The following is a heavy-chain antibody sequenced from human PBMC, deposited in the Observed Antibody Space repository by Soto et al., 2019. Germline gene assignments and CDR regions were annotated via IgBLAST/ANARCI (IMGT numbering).Heavy chain of an antibody. V-gene: IGHV1-69*02. CDR2: IIPILGIA. D-gene: IGHD2-2*01. CDR3: AINTNIVVVPADSGDEIDY. Sequence: QVQLVQSGAEVKKPGSSVKVSCKASGGTFSSYTISWVRQAPGQGLEWMGRIIPILGIANYAQKFQGRVTITADKSTSTAYMELSSLRSEDTAVYYCAINTNIVVVPADSGDEIDYWGQGTLVTVSS. CDR1: GGTFSSYT. J-gene: IGHJ4*02.